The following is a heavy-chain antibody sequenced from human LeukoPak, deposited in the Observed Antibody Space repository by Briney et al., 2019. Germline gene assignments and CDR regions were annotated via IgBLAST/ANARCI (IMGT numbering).Heavy chain of an antibody. J-gene: IGHJ4*02. CDR1: GGSISSSSYY. CDR3: ATPQYCSSTSCYQFDY. CDR2: IYYSGST. V-gene: IGHV4-39*01. D-gene: IGHD2-2*01. Sequence: SETLSLTCTVSGGSISSSSYYWGWIRQPPGKGLEWIGSIYYSGSTYYNPSLKSRVTISVDTSKNQFSLKLSSVTAADTAVYYCATPQYCSSTSCYQFDYWGQGTLVTVSS.